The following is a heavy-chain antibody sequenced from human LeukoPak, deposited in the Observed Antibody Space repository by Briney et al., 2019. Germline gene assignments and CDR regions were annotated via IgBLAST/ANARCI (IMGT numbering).Heavy chain of an antibody. D-gene: IGHD3-10*01. Sequence: PSETLSLTCTVSGGSISSDYYYWSWIRQPPGRGLEWCGYIDYSGSTYYNPSLKSRATISVDTSRKQFSLKLSSVTAADTAVYYCAGGLSRDYYGSGSYYNVNWFDPWGQGTLVAVSS. V-gene: IGHV4-30-4*01. CDR1: GGSISSDYYY. J-gene: IGHJ5*02. CDR2: IDYSGST. CDR3: AGGLSRDYYGSGSYYNVNWFDP.